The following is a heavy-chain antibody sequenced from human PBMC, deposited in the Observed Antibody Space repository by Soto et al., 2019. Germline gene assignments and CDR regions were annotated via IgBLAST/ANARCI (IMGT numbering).Heavy chain of an antibody. Sequence: PGGSLRLSCAASGFTFSSYAMSWVRQAPGKGLEWVSTISGSGGSADYADSVKGRFTISRDNPQNTLYLEMNSLRAEDSAVYYCAKDRTVAARNFDYWGQGTQVTVSS. CDR3: AKDRTVAARNFDY. CDR2: ISGSGGSA. V-gene: IGHV3-23*01. D-gene: IGHD6-6*01. J-gene: IGHJ4*02. CDR1: GFTFSSYA.